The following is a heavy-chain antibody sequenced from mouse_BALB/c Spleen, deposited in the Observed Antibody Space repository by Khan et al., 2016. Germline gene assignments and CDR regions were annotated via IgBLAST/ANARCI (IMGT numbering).Heavy chain of an antibody. CDR2: IYPGDGDT. D-gene: IGHD2-3*01. V-gene: IGHV1-87*01. J-gene: IGHJ3*01. Sequence: VQLQESGAELARPGASVRLSCKASGYTSANYWMQWVKQRPGQGLEWIGSIYPGDGDTRYSKQVKDKATLTADKSSRAAYMNLRRVASEDSAVYYCADALFVYWGQGTLVTVSA. CDR3: ADALFVY. CDR1: GYTSANYW.